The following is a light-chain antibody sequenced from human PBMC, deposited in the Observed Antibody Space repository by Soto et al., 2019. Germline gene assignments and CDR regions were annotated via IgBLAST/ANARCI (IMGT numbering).Light chain of an antibody. CDR2: AAS. Sequence: DIQMTQSPSSLSASVGDRVSITCRASQGISSWVAWYQQKPGKGPKYLIFAASSLQRGVSSRFSASGSGTDFTLTINSLQPEDAATYYCQQYHTYPLSFGGGTKVEIK. V-gene: IGKV1D-16*01. J-gene: IGKJ4*01. CDR3: QQYHTYPLS. CDR1: QGISSW.